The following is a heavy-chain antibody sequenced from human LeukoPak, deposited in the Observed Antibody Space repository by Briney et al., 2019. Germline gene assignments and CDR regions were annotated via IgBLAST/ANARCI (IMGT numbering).Heavy chain of an antibody. CDR3: TRDLHDFWSGSLDYFDY. Sequence: GGSLRLSCTASGLTFGDYAMSWFRQAPGKGLEWVGFIRSKAYGGTTEYAASVKGRFTISRDDSKSIAYLQMNSLKTEDTAVYYCTRDLHDFWSGSLDYFDYWGQGTLVTVSS. J-gene: IGHJ4*02. D-gene: IGHD3-3*01. CDR2: IRSKAYGGTT. CDR1: GLTFGDYA. V-gene: IGHV3-49*03.